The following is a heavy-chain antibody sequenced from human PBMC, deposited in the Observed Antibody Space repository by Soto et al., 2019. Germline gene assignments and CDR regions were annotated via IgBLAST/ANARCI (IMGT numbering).Heavy chain of an antibody. CDR3: ARYCGGDCYSSDAFDI. J-gene: IGHJ3*02. CDR1: GYTFTGNY. Sequence: QVQLVQSGAEVKKPGASVKVSCKASGYTFTGNYMHWVRQAPGQGLEWMGWINPNSGGTNYAQKFQGWVTMTRDTSISTAYMELSMLRSDDTAVYYCARYCGGDCYSSDAFDIWGQGTMVTVSS. CDR2: INPNSGGT. D-gene: IGHD2-21*02. V-gene: IGHV1-2*04.